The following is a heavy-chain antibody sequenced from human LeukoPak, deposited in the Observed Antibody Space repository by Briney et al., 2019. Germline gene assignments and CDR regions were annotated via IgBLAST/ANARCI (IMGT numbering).Heavy chain of an antibody. V-gene: IGHV4-59*12. J-gene: IGHJ4*02. CDR1: GGSISSYY. CDR3: ARGGSSGYWGYYFDY. D-gene: IGHD3-22*01. Sequence: SETLSLTCTVSGGSISSYYWSWIRQPPGKGLEWIGYIYYSGSTNYNPSLKSRVTISVDTSKNQFSLKLSSVTAADTAVYYCARGGSSGYWGYYFDYWGQGTLVTVSS. CDR2: IYYSGST.